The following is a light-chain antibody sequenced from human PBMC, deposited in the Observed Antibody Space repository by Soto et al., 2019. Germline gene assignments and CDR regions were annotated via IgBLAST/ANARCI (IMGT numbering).Light chain of an antibody. V-gene: IGKV3-20*01. J-gene: IGKJ4*01. CDR1: QSVGSSY. CDR2: GAS. Sequence: EIVLTQSPGTLSLSPGERATLSCRASQSVGSSYLAWYQQKPGQAPRLLIYGASSRATGIPDRFSGSGSGTDFTLTISRLEPEDFAVYYCQQDGSSPLTFGGGTKVDIK. CDR3: QQDGSSPLT.